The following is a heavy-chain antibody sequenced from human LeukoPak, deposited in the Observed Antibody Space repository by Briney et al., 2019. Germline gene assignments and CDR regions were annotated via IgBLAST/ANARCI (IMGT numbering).Heavy chain of an antibody. Sequence: ASVKVSCKASGYTFTSYGISWVRQAPGQGLEWMGWISAYNGNTNYAQKLQGRVTMTTDTSTSTAYMEPRSLRSDDTAVYYCASGAEDDILTGYYPPFDYWGQGTLVTVSS. CDR3: ASGAEDDILTGYYPPFDY. CDR1: GYTFTSYG. CDR2: ISAYNGNT. J-gene: IGHJ4*02. V-gene: IGHV1-18*01. D-gene: IGHD3-9*01.